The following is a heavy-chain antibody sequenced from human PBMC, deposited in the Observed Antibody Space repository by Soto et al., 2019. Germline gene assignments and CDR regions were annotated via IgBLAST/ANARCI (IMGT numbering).Heavy chain of an antibody. CDR1: GGTFSSYA. CDR2: IVPMFGTA. CDR3: ARAEYYGDNFDY. D-gene: IGHD4-17*01. Sequence: SVKVSCKASGGTFSSYAISWVRQAPGQGLEWMGGIVPMFGTAKYAQKFQGRVTITADESTSTAYIELSSLRSEDTAVYYCARAEYYGDNFDYWGQGTLVTVSS. V-gene: IGHV1-69*13. J-gene: IGHJ4*02.